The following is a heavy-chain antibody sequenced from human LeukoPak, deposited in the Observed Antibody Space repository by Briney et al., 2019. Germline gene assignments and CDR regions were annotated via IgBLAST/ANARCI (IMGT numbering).Heavy chain of an antibody. Sequence: GGSLKLSCVASGFAFSHHYMHWVRQAPGKGLVWVSRIGIDGNTNYADSVKSRFTIYRDNTKDTVYLQMSSLRAEDTAVYYCASDLNYNFDYWGQGALVTVSS. J-gene: IGHJ4*02. CDR3: ASDLNYNFDY. V-gene: IGHV3-74*01. CDR2: IGIDGNT. CDR1: GFAFSHHY. D-gene: IGHD5-24*01.